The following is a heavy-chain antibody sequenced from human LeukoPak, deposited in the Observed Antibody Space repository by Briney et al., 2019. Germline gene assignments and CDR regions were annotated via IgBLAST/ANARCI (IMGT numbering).Heavy chain of an antibody. CDR3: ARGLGDY. J-gene: IGHJ4*02. CDR1: GGSISSSSYY. V-gene: IGHV4-39*07. Sequence: SETLSLTCTVSGGSISSSSYYWGWIRQPPGKGLEWIGSIYYSGSTYYNPSLKSRVTMSVDTSKNQFSLKLSSVTAADTAVYYCARGLGDYWGQGTLVTVSS. CDR2: IYYSGST.